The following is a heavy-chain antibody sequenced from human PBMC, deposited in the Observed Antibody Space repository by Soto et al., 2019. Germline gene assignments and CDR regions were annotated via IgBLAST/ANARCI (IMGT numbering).Heavy chain of an antibody. J-gene: IGHJ5*02. Sequence: PSETLSLTCAVSGGSISSSNWWSWVRQPPGTGLEWIGEIYHSGSTNYNPSLKNRVTISVYTSKNQFSLKLGSVTAADTAVYYCARGGFRGYESNWFDPWGQGTLVTVSS. D-gene: IGHD5-18*01. V-gene: IGHV4-4*02. CDR1: GGSISSSNW. CDR2: IYHSGST. CDR3: ARGGFRGYESNWFDP.